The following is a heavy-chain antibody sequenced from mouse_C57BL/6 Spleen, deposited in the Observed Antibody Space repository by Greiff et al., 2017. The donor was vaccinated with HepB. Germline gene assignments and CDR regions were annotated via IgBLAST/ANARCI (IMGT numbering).Heavy chain of an antibody. J-gene: IGHJ2*01. CDR3: ARRSYYYGSRYYFDY. CDR1: GYTFTSYW. D-gene: IGHD1-1*01. Sequence: VQLQQPGAELVRPGSSVKLSCKASGYTFTSYWMDWVKQRPGQGLEWIGNIYPSDSETHYNQKFKDKATLTVDKSSSTAYMQLSSLTSEDSAVYYCARRSYYYGSRYYFDYWGQGTTLTVSS. V-gene: IGHV1-61*01. CDR2: IYPSDSET.